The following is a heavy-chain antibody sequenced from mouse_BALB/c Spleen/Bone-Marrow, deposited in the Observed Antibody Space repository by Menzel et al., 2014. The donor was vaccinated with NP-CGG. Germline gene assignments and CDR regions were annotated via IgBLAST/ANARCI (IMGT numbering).Heavy chain of an antibody. D-gene: IGHD2-14*01. V-gene: IGHV1-54*01. CDR2: INPGSGGT. CDR3: ARGDYRYDGFAY. J-gene: IGHJ3*01. Sequence: QVQLKESGAELVRPGTSVKVSCKASGYAFTNYLIEWVKQRPGQGLEWIGVINPGSGGTNYNEKFKGKATLTADKSSSTAYMQLSSLTSDDSAFYFCARGDYRYDGFAYWGQGTLVTVSA. CDR1: GYAFTNYL.